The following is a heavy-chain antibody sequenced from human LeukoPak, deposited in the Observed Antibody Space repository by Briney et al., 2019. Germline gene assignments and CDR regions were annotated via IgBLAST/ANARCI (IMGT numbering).Heavy chain of an antibody. CDR2: IYYSGST. D-gene: IGHD6-13*01. Sequence: SETLSLTCTVSGVSISSSSYYWGGIRQPPGRGREWIGSIYYSGSTYYNPSHKSRTTISVDTSKTQFSLKLSSVTAAATAVYYCARQAPYSSTNSFDPWGQGTLVTVSS. V-gene: IGHV4-39*01. J-gene: IGHJ5*02. CDR1: GVSISSSSYY. CDR3: ARQAPYSSTNSFDP.